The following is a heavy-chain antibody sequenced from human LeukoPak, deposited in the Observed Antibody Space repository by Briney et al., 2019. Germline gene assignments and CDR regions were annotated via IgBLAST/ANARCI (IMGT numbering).Heavy chain of an antibody. D-gene: IGHD6-13*01. J-gene: IGHJ5*02. V-gene: IGHV3-33*01. CDR3: ARGALQLVPRTGFDP. CDR2: IWYDGSNE. Sequence: QPGRSLRLSCAASGFPFSSYGMHWVRQAPGKGLEWVAVIWYDGSNEYYAESVKGRFTISRETSKSTLYLQMNSLRAEDTAVYYCARGALQLVPRTGFDPWGQGTLVTVSS. CDR1: GFPFSSYG.